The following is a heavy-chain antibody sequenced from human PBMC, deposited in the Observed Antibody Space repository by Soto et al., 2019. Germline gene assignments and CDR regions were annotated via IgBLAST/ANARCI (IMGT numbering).Heavy chain of an antibody. CDR2: INAGNGNT. CDR1: GYTFTSYA. D-gene: IGHD2-2*01. V-gene: IGHV1-3*05. Sequence: QVQLVQSGAEEKKPGASVKVSCKASGYTFTSYAMHWVRQAPGQRLEWMGWINAGNGNTKYSQKLQGRVTITRDTSASTAYMELSSLRSEDTAVYYCAGADGVGFVGPWGQGTLVTVSS. J-gene: IGHJ5*02. CDR3: AGADGVGFVGP.